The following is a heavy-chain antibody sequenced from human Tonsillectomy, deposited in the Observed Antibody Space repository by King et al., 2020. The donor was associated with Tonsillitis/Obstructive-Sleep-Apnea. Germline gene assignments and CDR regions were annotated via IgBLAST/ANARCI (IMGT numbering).Heavy chain of an antibody. J-gene: IGHJ5*02. D-gene: IGHD3-10*01. CDR2: ISGSGSTI. Sequence: VQLVESGGGLVQPGGSLRLSCADSGFTFSDYYMSWIRQAPGKGLEWVSYISGSGSTIYYAASVKGRFTISRDNAKKSLYLQMNSLGAEDTAVYYCVRVLPWFDPWGQGTVVTVSS. CDR1: GFTFSDYY. CDR3: VRVLPWFDP. V-gene: IGHV3-11*01.